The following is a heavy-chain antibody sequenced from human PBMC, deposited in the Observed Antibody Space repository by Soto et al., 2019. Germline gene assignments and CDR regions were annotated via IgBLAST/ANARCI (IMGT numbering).Heavy chain of an antibody. J-gene: IGHJ5*02. CDR1: GFTFSSYS. Sequence: EVQLVESGGGLVQPGGSLRLSCAASGFTFSSYSMNWVRQAPGKGLEWASYISSSSSTIYYADSVKGRFTISRDNAKNSLYLQMNSLRDEDTAVYYCARGLLEWQLNWFDPWGQGTLVTVSS. CDR2: ISSSSSTI. D-gene: IGHD3-3*01. CDR3: ARGLLEWQLNWFDP. V-gene: IGHV3-48*02.